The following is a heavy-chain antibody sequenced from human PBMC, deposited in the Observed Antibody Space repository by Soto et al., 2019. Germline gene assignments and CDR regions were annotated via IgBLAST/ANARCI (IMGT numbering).Heavy chain of an antibody. CDR3: AKDPRWRHGWGRYYCEY. CDR1: GLPFSSYG. Sequence: WGSLRLSCAASGLPFSSYGMHWVRQAPGKGLEWVAVISYDGSNKYYADSVKGRFTISRDNSKNTLYLQMNSLRAEDTAVYYCAKDPRWRHGWGRYYCEYWGKG. J-gene: IGHJ4*02. V-gene: IGHV3-30*18. CDR2: ISYDGSNK. D-gene: IGHD3-16*01.